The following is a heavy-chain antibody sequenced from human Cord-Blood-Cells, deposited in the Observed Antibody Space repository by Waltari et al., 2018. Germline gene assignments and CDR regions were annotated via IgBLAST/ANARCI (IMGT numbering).Heavy chain of an antibody. Sequence: QVQLVESGGGVVPPGRSLRLSCAASGFPLSSYGMHWVRPAQGKGLQWVAVIWYDGSNKYYADSVKGRFTISRDNSKNTLYLQMNSLRAEDTAVYYCARDGGTICSGGSCYGDAFDIWGQGTMVTVSS. CDR2: IWYDGSNK. V-gene: IGHV3-33*01. CDR1: GFPLSSYG. J-gene: IGHJ3*02. CDR3: ARDGGTICSGGSCYGDAFDI. D-gene: IGHD2-15*01.